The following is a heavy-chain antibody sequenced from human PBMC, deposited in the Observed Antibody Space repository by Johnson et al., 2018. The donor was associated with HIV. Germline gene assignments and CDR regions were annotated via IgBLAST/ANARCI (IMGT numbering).Heavy chain of an antibody. D-gene: IGHD1-7*01. CDR3: TTDQVGRNYGGKYHI. V-gene: IGHV3-20*04. CDR1: GFRFEDYG. Sequence: EVQLVESGGGVVRPGGSLRLSCAASGFRFEDYGMNWVRQTPGKGLEWVSGINWNGGSTYYADSVKGRFTISRDDSKNTLYLQMNSLKSEDTAVYYCTTDQVGRNYGGKYHIWGQGTMVTVSS. J-gene: IGHJ3*02. CDR2: INWNGGST.